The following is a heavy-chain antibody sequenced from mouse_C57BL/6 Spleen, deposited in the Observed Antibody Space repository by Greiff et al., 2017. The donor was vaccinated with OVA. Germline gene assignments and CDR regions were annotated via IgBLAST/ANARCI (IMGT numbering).Heavy chain of an antibody. CDR3: AREEGGYFDY. V-gene: IGHV1-69*01. CDR2: IDPSDSYT. J-gene: IGHJ2*01. Sequence: VQLQQPGAELVMPGASVKLSCKASGYTFTSYWMHWVKQRPGQGLEWIGEIDPSDSYTNYNQKFKGKSTLTVDKSSSTAYMQLSSLTSEDSAVYYCAREEGGYFDYWGQGTTLTVSS. CDR1: GYTFTSYW.